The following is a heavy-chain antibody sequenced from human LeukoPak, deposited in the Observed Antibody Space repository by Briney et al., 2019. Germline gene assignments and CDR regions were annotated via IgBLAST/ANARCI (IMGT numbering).Heavy chain of an antibody. D-gene: IGHD3-22*01. CDR1: GFTFSSYS. J-gene: IGHJ4*02. V-gene: IGHV3-21*01. CDR2: ISSSSSYI. CDR3: AGDYDSSGYSPLDY. Sequence: GGSLRLSCAASGFTFSSYSMNWVRQAPGKGLEWVSSISSSSSYIYYADSVKGRFTISRDNAKNSLYLQMNSLRAEDTAVYYCAGDYDSSGYSPLDYWGQGTLVTVSS.